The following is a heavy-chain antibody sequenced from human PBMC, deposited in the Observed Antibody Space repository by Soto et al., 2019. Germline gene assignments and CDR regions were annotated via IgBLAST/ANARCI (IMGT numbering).Heavy chain of an antibody. CDR2: INHSGST. D-gene: IGHD6-13*01. Sequence: SETLSLTCAVYGGSFSGYYWSWIRQPPGKGLEWIGEINHSGSTNYNPSLKSRVTISVDTSKNQFSLKLSSVPAADTAVYYCARGEAAAGTRYYYNMDVCGKGTTVTVSS. CDR3: ARGEAAAGTRYYYNMDV. J-gene: IGHJ6*03. V-gene: IGHV4-34*01. CDR1: GGSFSGYY.